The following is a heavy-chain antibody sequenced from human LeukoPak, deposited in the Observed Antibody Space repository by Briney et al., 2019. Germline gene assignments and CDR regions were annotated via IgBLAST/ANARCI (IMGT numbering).Heavy chain of an antibody. Sequence: GGSLRLSCAASGFTFSGYALSWVRQAPGKGLEWVSTITGSGGSAYYADSAKGRFTISRDNAKNSLYLQMNSLRAEDTAVYYCARGLRYSSSLWGQGTLVTVSS. CDR2: ITGSGGSA. CDR3: ARGLRYSSSL. V-gene: IGHV3-23*01. CDR1: GFTFSGYA. J-gene: IGHJ4*02. D-gene: IGHD6-6*01.